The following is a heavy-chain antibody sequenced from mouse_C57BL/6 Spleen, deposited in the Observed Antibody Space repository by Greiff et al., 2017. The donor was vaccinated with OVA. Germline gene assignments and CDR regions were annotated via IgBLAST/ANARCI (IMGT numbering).Heavy chain of an antibody. CDR1: GYTFTDYY. Sequence: EVQLQQSGPELVKPGASVKISCKASGYTFTDYYMNWVKQSHGKSLEWIGDINPNNGGTSYNQKFKGKATLTVDKSSSTAYMELRSLTSEDSAVYCCALYDYAPYSFDYWGQGTTLTVSS. V-gene: IGHV1-26*01. J-gene: IGHJ2*01. D-gene: IGHD2-4*01. CDR3: ALYDYAPYSFDY. CDR2: INPNNGGT.